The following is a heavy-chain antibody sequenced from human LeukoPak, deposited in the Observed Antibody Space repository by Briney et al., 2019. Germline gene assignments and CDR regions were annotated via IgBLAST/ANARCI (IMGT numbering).Heavy chain of an antibody. D-gene: IGHD2-2*02. J-gene: IGHJ5*02. V-gene: IGHV4-61*01. CDR1: GYSITSGWY. CDR2: IYYSGST. Sequence: SETLSLTCAVSGYSITSGWYWSWIRQPPGKGLEWIGYIYYSGSTNYNPSLKSRVTISVDTSKNQFSLKLSSVTAADTAVYYCARSTYCSSTSCYRQNNWFDPWGQGTLVTVSS. CDR3: ARSTYCSSTSCYRQNNWFDP.